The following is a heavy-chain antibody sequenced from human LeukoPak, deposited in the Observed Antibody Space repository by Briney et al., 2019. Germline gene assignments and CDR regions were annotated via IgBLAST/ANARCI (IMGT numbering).Heavy chain of an antibody. CDR3: ARGMYINYGDY. V-gene: IGHV3-23*01. CDR1: GFTFSSYA. D-gene: IGHD4-17*01. CDR2: SGSGGST. J-gene: IGHJ4*02. Sequence: GGSLRLSCAASGFTFSSYAMSWVRQAPGKGLEWVSGSGSGGSTYYADSVKGRFTISRDNSKNTLYLQMNSLRAEDTAVYYCARGMYINYGDYWGQGTLVTVSS.